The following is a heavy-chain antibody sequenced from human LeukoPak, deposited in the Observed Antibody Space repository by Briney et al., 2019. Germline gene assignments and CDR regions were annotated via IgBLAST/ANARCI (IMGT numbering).Heavy chain of an antibody. Sequence: GGSLRLSCAASGFTFSSYSMNWVRQATGKGLEWVANIKQDGNEKYYVDAVKGRFTISRDNAKNSLYLQMNSLRAEDTAVYYCAGLRWELLIFLDYWGQGTLVTVSS. J-gene: IGHJ4*02. D-gene: IGHD1-26*01. CDR3: AGLRWELLIFLDY. CDR1: GFTFSSYS. V-gene: IGHV3-7*01. CDR2: IKQDGNEK.